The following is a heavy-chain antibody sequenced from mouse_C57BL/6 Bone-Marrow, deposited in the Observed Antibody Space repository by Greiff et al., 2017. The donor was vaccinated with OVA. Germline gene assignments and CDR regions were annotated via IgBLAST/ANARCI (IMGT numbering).Heavy chain of an antibody. Sequence: EVKLLESGPGLVKPSQSLSLTCSVTGYSITSGYYWNWIRQFPGNKLEWMGYISYDGSNNYNPSLKNRISITRDTSKNQFFLKLNSVTTEDTATYYCARDEALYFDDWGQGTTLTVSS. CDR3: ARDEALYFDD. J-gene: IGHJ2*01. CDR2: ISYDGSN. V-gene: IGHV3-6*01. CDR1: GYSITSGYY.